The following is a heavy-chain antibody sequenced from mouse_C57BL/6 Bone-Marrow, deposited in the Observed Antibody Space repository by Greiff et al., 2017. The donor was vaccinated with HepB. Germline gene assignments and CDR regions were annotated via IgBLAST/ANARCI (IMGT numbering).Heavy chain of an antibody. Sequence: QVQLKESGPGLVKPSQSLFLTCSITGFSITSGYYWIWIRQSPGKPLEWMGYITHSGETFYNPSLQSPISITRETSKNQFFLQLNSVTTEDTAMYYCAGDRRGWGQGTLVTVSA. CDR3: AGDRRG. V-gene: IGHV12-3*01. CDR2: ITHSGET. CDR1: GFSITSGYY. J-gene: IGHJ3*02.